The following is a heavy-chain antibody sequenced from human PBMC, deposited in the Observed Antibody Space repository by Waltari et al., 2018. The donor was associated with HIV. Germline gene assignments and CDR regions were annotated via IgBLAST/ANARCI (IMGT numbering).Heavy chain of an antibody. CDR3: ARLSETGGITFGSAFDI. Sequence: QLHLQESGPGLVKPPETLSLPCTVSGGSLRSSSHSCGWVRQAPGKGLEWIGSLYYTGTTHYNPSLKSRVSMSVDTSNNQFSLNLDSVTAADTALYYCARLSETGGITFGSAFDIWGQGTMVTASS. V-gene: IGHV4-39*01. D-gene: IGHD2-8*02. CDR2: LYYTGTT. CDR1: GGSLRSSSHS. J-gene: IGHJ3*02.